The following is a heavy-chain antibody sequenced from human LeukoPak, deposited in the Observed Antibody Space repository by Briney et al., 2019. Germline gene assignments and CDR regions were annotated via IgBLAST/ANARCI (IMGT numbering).Heavy chain of an antibody. CDR1: GGSISSYY. CDR2: IHYSGTT. Sequence: SETLSLTCTVSGGSISSYYWAWIRQPPGKGLEWLGSIHYSGTTYYNPSLKSRVTISVDTSKNQFSLRLTSVTAADTAVYYCTTVAQWMLPRWYFDLWGRGTLVTVSS. CDR3: TTVAQWMLPRWYFDL. J-gene: IGHJ2*01. D-gene: IGHD6-19*01. V-gene: IGHV4-39*07.